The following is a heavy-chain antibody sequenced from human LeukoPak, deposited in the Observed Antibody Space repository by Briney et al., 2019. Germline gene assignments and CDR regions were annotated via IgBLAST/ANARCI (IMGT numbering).Heavy chain of an antibody. CDR3: ARVISHTAGRAFDI. J-gene: IGHJ3*02. CDR1: GFTFSSYA. V-gene: IGHV3-64*01. D-gene: IGHD5-18*01. Sequence: GGSLRLSCAASGFTFSSYAMHWVRQAPGKELEYVSAISSNGGSTYYANSVKGRFTISRDNSKNTLYLQMGSLRAEDMAVYYCARVISHTAGRAFDIWGQGTMVTVSS. CDR2: ISSNGGST.